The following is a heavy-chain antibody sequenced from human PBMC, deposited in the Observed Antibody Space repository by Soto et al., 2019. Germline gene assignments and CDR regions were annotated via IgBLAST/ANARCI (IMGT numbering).Heavy chain of an antibody. J-gene: IGHJ4*02. CDR3: ARDLSGDTTPYFDL. CDR1: GFAFSSYW. V-gene: IGHV3-74*01. D-gene: IGHD1-1*01. CDR2: IYNDGSRT. Sequence: GGSLRLSCAASGFAFSSYWMHWVRQTPGKGPVWVSRIYNDGSRTAYADSVKGRFTISRDNAKNTMYLQMSSLTVEDTAVYYCARDLSGDTTPYFDLWGQGTLVTV.